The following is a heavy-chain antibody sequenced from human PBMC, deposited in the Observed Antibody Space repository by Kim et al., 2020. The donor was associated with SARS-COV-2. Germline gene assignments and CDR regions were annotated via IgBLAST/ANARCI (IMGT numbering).Heavy chain of an antibody. Sequence: SVKVSCKASGGTFSSYAISWVRQAPGQGLEWMGRIIPRLGISNYAQKFQGRVTITADKSTSTAYMELSSLRSEDTAVYYCARDLVLYYYMDVWGKGTTV. V-gene: IGHV1-69*04. CDR3: ARDLVLYYYMDV. CDR2: IIPRLGIS. CDR1: GGTFSSYA. D-gene: IGHD6-13*01. J-gene: IGHJ6*03.